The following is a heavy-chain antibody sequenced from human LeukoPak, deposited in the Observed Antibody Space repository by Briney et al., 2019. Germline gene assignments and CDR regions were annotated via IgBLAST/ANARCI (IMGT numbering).Heavy chain of an antibody. CDR2: IYYSGST. D-gene: IGHD5-18*01. CDR3: ASSGTAMVTPFDY. Sequence: PSETLPLTCTVSGGSISSGSYYWGRIRQPPGKGLEWIGSIYYSGSTYYNPSLKSRVTISVDTSKNQFSLKLSSVTAADTAVYYCASSGTAMVTPFDYWGQGTLVTVSS. V-gene: IGHV4-39*01. J-gene: IGHJ4*02. CDR1: GGSISSGSYY.